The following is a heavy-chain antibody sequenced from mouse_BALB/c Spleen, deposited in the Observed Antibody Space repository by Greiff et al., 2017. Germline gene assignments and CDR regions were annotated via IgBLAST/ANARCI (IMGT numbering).Heavy chain of an antibody. D-gene: IGHD1-1*01. Sequence: EVQVQQSGAELVKPGASVKLSCTASGFNIKDTYMPWVKQRPEQGLEWIGRIDPTNGNTKYDPKFQGKATITADTSSNTAYLQLSSLTSEDTAVYYCARDGSSYGAMDYWGQGTSVTVSS. V-gene: IGHV14-3*02. J-gene: IGHJ4*01. CDR3: ARDGSSYGAMDY. CDR2: IDPTNGNT. CDR1: GFNIKDTY.